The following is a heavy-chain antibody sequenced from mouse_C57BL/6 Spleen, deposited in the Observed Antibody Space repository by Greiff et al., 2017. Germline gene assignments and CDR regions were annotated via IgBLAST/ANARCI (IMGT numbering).Heavy chain of an antibody. CDR1: GFNIKNTY. V-gene: IGHV14-3*01. Sequence: EVQLQQSVSELVRPGASVKLSCTASGFNIKNTYMHWVKQRPEQGLEWIGRIDPANGNTKYAPKFQGKATITADTSSNTAYLQLSSLTSEDTAISYCASFYYYGSSYWFAYWGQGTLVTVSA. CDR2: IDPANGNT. CDR3: ASFYYYGSSYWFAY. J-gene: IGHJ3*01. D-gene: IGHD1-1*01.